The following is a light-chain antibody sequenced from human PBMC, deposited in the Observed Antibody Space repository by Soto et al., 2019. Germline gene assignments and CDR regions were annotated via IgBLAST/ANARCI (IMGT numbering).Light chain of an antibody. CDR3: SSYAGSNNLV. Sequence: QSALTQPPSASGSPGQSVTISCTGTSSDVGGYNYVSWYQQHPGKAPKLMIYEVSKRPSGVPDRFSGSKSGNTASLTVSGLQAXXEAXXYCSSYAGSNNLVFGGGTKLTVL. CDR1: SSDVGGYNY. J-gene: IGLJ2*01. CDR2: EVS. V-gene: IGLV2-8*01.